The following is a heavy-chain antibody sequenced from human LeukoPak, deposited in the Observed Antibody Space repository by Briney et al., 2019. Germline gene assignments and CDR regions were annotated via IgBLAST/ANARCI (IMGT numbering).Heavy chain of an antibody. V-gene: IGHV3-23*01. Sequence: GGSLRLSCAASGFTFDNYAMIWVRLAPGRGLEYVSVISGSGDGTYSADSVRGRFTISRDNSKSTLCLQMNSLRAEDTAVYYCAKQLGYCSDGSCYFPYWGQGTLVTVSS. CDR3: AKQLGYCSDGSCYFPY. J-gene: IGHJ4*02. CDR1: GFTFDNYA. D-gene: IGHD2-15*01. CDR2: ISGSGDGT.